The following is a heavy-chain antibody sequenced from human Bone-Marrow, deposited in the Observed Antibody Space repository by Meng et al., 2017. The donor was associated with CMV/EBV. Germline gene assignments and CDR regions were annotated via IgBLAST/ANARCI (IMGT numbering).Heavy chain of an antibody. J-gene: IGHJ6*02. CDR3: TTDYPLRYCSSTSCYTGRMDV. CDR1: GFTFSGYA. CDR2: IKSKTDGGTT. D-gene: IGHD2-2*02. V-gene: IGHV3-15*01. Sequence: GESLKISCAASGFTFSGYAMSWVRQAPGKGLERVGRIKSKTDGGTTDYAAPVKGRFTISRDDSKNTLYLQMNSLKTEDTAVYYCTTDYPLRYCSSTSCYTGRMDVWGQGTTVTVSS.